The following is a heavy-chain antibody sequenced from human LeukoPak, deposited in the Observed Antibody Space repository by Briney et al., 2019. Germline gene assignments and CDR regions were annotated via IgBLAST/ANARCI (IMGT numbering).Heavy chain of an antibody. CDR2: INPSGGST. CDR3: ARGCGGGCSTRLLDY. V-gene: IGHV1-46*01. Sequence: ASVKVSRKASGYTFTGYYMHWVRQAPGQGLEWMGIINPSGGSTNYAQKFQGRVIMTRDTSTSTVYMEVSSLRSEDTAVYYCARGCGGGCSTRLLDYWGQGTLVTVSS. J-gene: IGHJ4*02. D-gene: IGHD2-21*01. CDR1: GYTFTGYY.